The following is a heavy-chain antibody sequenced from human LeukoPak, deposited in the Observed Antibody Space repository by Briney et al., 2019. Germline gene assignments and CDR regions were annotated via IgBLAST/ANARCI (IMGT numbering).Heavy chain of an antibody. D-gene: IGHD1-26*01. Sequence: SGGSLRLSCAASGFTFSSYGMHWVRQAPGKGLEWVAVISYDGSNKYYADSVKGRFTISRDNSKNTLYLQMNSLRAEDTAVYYCAKERWELPYFDYWGQGTLVTVSS. CDR2: ISYDGSNK. CDR1: GFTFSSYG. V-gene: IGHV3-30*18. CDR3: AKERWELPYFDY. J-gene: IGHJ4*02.